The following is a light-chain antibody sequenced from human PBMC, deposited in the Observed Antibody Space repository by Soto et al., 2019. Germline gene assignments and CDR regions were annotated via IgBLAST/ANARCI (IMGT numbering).Light chain of an antibody. V-gene: IGKV3-11*01. CDR2: DAS. CDR3: LHRINFPRT. J-gene: IGKJ2*01. CDR1: QSVSRY. Sequence: EIVLTQSPATLSLSPGDTATLSCRASQSVSRYLAWYQQKPGQAPRLLIYDASNRATGIPARFSGSGSGTDFTLTISSLEADDVAVYYCLHRINFPRTFGQGTKVEIK.